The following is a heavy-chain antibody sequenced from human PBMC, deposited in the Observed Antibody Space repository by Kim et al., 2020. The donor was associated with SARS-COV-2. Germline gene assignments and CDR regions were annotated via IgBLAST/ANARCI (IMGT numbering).Heavy chain of an antibody. D-gene: IGHD6-6*01. V-gene: IGHV3-48*02. J-gene: IGHJ4*02. CDR3: ARVIGTIAARYFDH. Sequence: GGSLRLSCAASGFTFSIRAMSWVRQAPGKGLEWVSHISSSSSTIYYADSVKGRFTISRDNAKNSVYLQMNNLRDEDTAVYYCARVIGTIAARYFDHWGQGTLVTVSS. CDR2: ISSSSSTI. CDR1: GFTFSIRA.